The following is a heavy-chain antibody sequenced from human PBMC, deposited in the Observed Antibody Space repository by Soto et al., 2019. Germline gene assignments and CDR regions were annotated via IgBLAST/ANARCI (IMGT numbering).Heavy chain of an antibody. D-gene: IGHD1-26*01. Sequence: QVHLVQSGAEVKKPGASVKVSCKASGYTFTSYGITWVRQAPGQGLEWMGWISAHNGNTDYAQKLQGRVIVTRDTSTSTAYMELRSLISDDKAVYYCASGRYGDYWGQGALVTVSS. CDR1: GYTFTSYG. J-gene: IGHJ4*02. CDR3: ASGRYGDY. V-gene: IGHV1-18*01. CDR2: ISAHNGNT.